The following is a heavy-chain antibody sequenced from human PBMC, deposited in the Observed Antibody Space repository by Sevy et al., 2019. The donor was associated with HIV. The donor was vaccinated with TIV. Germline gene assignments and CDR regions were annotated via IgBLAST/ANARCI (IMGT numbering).Heavy chain of an antibody. Sequence: GGSVRLSCAASGFTSSSYAMSWVRQPPGRGVEWVSTLSDSGVSTYYADSVKGRFTISRDNSKNILYLQMNSLRAEDTAVYYCARDRATSATGTLFDYWGQGTLVTVSS. J-gene: IGHJ4*02. CDR2: LSDSGVST. CDR3: ARDRATSATGTLFDY. D-gene: IGHD3-9*01. CDR1: GFTSSSYA. V-gene: IGHV3-23*01.